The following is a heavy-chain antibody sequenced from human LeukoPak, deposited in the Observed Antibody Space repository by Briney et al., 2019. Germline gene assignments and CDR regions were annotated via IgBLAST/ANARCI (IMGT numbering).Heavy chain of an antibody. D-gene: IGHD2-15*01. CDR3: ARSKPGGSCPDY. V-gene: IGHV3-7*01. CDR2: INQDGSVK. J-gene: IGHJ4*02. CDR1: GFFFSTHW. Sequence: GGSLRLSCAASGFFFSTHWMSWVRQAPGKGLEWVVSINQDGSVKHYVDSVKGRFTISRDNANDLVFLQMNSLRAEDTAVYYCARSKPGGSCPDYWGQGTLVTVSS.